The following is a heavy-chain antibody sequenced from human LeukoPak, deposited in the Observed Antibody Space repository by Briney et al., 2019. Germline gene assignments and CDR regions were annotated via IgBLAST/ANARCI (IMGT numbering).Heavy chain of an antibody. CDR2: ISSSGSTI. J-gene: IGHJ4*02. D-gene: IGHD3-22*01. Sequence: GGSLRLSCAASGFTFSDYYMSWIRQAPGRGLEWVSNISSSGSTIYYADSVKGRFTISRDNAKNSLYLQMNSLRAEDTAVYYCAKDLRGDSSGYYFGYWGQGTLVTVSS. CDR3: AKDLRGDSSGYYFGY. V-gene: IGHV3-11*01. CDR1: GFTFSDYY.